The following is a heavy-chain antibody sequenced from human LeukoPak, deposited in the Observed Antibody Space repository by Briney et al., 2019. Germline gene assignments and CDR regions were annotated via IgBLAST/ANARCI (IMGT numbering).Heavy chain of an antibody. V-gene: IGHV1-69*13. Sequence: ASVKVSCKASGGTFSSYAISWVRQAPGQGLEWMGGIIPIFGTANYAQRFQGRVTITADESTSTAYMELSSLRSEDTAVYYCATGPHYYDSSGYHYPHFDYWGQGTLVTVSS. J-gene: IGHJ4*02. CDR3: ATGPHYYDSSGYHYPHFDY. CDR2: IIPIFGTA. D-gene: IGHD3-22*01. CDR1: GGTFSSYA.